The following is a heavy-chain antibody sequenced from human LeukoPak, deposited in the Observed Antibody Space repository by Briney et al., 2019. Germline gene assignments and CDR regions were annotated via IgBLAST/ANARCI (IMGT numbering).Heavy chain of an antibody. CDR2: ITTGGSYK. D-gene: IGHD1-1*01. J-gene: IGHJ3*02. CDR1: GFIFSGHT. Sequence: GGSLRLSCVASGFIFSGHTMNWVRQAPGKGLEWVSSITTGGSYKYYADSVKGRFTISRDNAKNSLYLQINSPRVEDTAVYFCAREALEVDALDIWGQGTMVIVSS. CDR3: AREALEVDALDI. V-gene: IGHV3-21*01.